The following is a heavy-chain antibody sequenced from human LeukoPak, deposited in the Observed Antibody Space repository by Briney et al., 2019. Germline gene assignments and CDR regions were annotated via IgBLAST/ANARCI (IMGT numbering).Heavy chain of an antibody. V-gene: IGHV3-23*01. CDR3: AKERVSYSSGWYQDY. D-gene: IGHD6-19*01. J-gene: IGHJ4*02. Sequence: GGSLRLSCAASGFTFSSYAMSWVRQAPGKGLEWVSTISGSGGSTYYADSVKGRFTISRDNSKYTLYLQMNSLRAEDTAVYYCAKERVSYSSGWYQDYWGQGTLVTVSS. CDR2: ISGSGGST. CDR1: GFTFSSYA.